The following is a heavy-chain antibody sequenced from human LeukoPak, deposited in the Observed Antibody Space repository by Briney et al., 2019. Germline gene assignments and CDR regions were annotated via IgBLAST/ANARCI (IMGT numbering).Heavy chain of an antibody. CDR1: GFTFSSYW. V-gene: IGHV3-7*01. J-gene: IGHJ4*02. CDR3: ARETFVDTLSYFDY. Sequence: SGGSLRLSCAASGFTFSSYWMSWVRQAPGKGLEWVANIKQDGSEKYYVDSVKGRFTISRDNAKNSLYLQMNSLRAEDTAVYYCARETFVDTLSYFDYWGQGTLVTVSS. CDR2: IKQDGSEK. D-gene: IGHD5-18*01.